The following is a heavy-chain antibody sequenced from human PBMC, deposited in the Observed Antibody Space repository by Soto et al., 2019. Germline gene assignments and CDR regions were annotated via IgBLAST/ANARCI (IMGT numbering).Heavy chain of an antibody. CDR2: ISYDGSNK. CDR1: GFTFSSYG. V-gene: IGHV3-30*03. D-gene: IGHD6-19*01. Sequence: GGSLRLSCAASGFTFSSYGMHWVRQAPGKGLEWVAVISYDGSNKYYADSVKGRFTISRDNSKRTLYLQMNSLRAEDTAVYYCARNPVYSSGWSFYYGKDVWGQGTTVTVSS. J-gene: IGHJ6*02. CDR3: ARNPVYSSGWSFYYGKDV.